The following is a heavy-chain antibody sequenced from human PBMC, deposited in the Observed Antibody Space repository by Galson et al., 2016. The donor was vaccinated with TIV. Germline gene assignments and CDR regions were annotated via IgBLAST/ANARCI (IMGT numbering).Heavy chain of an antibody. CDR1: DGSITTSSYY. CDR2: IYYTGST. CDR3: AKHTGYTLRDNYFDQ. J-gene: IGHJ5*02. V-gene: IGHV4-39*07. D-gene: IGHD3-9*01. Sequence: LSLTCTVSDGSITTSSYYWGWIRQPPGKGLEWIGSIYYTGSTYYNPSLKSRVTISADRSKNQLSLKLTSVTAADTAVYYCAKHTGYTLRDNYFDQWGQGTLVTVSS.